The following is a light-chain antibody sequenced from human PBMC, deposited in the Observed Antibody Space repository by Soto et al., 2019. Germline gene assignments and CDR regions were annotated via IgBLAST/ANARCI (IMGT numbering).Light chain of an antibody. CDR2: AAS. J-gene: IGKJ2*01. CDR3: QQSYRTPGT. CDR1: QSISSY. Sequence: DLQMTQSPSSLSASVGDRVTITCRASQSISSYLNWYQQKPGKAPKLLIYAASSLQSGVPARFSGSGSGTDFTLTISSRQPEDFATYYCQQSYRTPGTFGQGTKLEIK. V-gene: IGKV1-39*01.